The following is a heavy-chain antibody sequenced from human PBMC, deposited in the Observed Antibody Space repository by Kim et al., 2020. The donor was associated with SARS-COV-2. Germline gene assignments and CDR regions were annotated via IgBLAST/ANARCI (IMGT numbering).Heavy chain of an antibody. V-gene: IGHV4-59*13. J-gene: IGHJ4*02. D-gene: IGHD6-13*01. CDR3: ARVREIAEVDY. CDR1: GGSISSYY. Sequence: SETLSLTCTVSGGSISSYYWSWIRQPPGKGLEWIGYIYYSGSTNYNPSLKSRVTISVDTSKNQFSLKLSSVTAADTAVYYCARVREIAEVDYWGQGTLVTVSS. CDR2: IYYSGST.